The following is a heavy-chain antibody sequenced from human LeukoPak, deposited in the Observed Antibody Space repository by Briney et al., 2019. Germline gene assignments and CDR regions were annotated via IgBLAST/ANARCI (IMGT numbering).Heavy chain of an antibody. CDR3: AAIIDY. CDR2: ISNSGSTK. J-gene: IGHJ4*02. Sequence: GGSLRLSCAASGFTFSSYEMNWIRQAPGKGLEWISYISNSGSTKYYADSVKGRFTISRDNAKNSVFLQMNSLRAEDTAVYYCAAIIDYWGQGTLVTVSS. CDR1: GFTFSSYE. V-gene: IGHV3-48*03.